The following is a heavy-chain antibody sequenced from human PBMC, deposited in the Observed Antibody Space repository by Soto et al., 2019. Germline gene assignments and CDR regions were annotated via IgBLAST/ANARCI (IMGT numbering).Heavy chain of an antibody. Sequence: PGGSLRLSCAASGFTVSNNYMTWVRQAPGKGLEWVSVIYSGGSTYYADSVKGRFTISRDNSKNTLYLQMNSLRAEDTAVYYCAKDEGAMVKNYYYYYGMDVWGQGTSVTVSS. V-gene: IGHV3-66*01. CDR3: AKDEGAMVKNYYYYYGMDV. CDR1: GFTVSNNY. D-gene: IGHD5-18*01. J-gene: IGHJ6*02. CDR2: IYSGGST.